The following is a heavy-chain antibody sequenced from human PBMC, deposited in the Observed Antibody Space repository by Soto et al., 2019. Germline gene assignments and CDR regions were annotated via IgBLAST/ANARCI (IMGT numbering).Heavy chain of an antibody. V-gene: IGHV3-53*04. CDR2: IYSGGST. D-gene: IGHD3-22*01. CDR3: ARGNGAYYFDSSGYYYGPPDAFDI. Sequence: GGSLRLSCAASGFTVSSNYMSWVRQAPGKGLEWVSVIYSGGSTYYADSVKGRFTISRHNSKNTLYLQMNSLRAEDTAVYYCARGNGAYYFDSSGYYYGPPDAFDIWGQGTMVTGSS. CDR1: GFTVSSNY. J-gene: IGHJ3*02.